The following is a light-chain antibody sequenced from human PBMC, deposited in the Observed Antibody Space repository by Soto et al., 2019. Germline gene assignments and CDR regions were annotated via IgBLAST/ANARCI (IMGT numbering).Light chain of an antibody. CDR2: AAS. J-gene: IGKJ5*01. CDR1: QSISSY. Sequence: DIQMTQSPSSLSASVGDRVTITFRASQSISSYLNWYQQKPGKAPKLLIYAASSLQSGVPSRFSGSGSGTDFTLAISSLQPEDFATYYCQQSDSIPITFGQGTRLEIK. V-gene: IGKV1-39*01. CDR3: QQSDSIPIT.